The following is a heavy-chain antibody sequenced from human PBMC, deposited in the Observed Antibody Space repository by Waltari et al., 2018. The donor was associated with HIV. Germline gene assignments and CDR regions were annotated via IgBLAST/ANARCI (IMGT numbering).Heavy chain of an antibody. D-gene: IGHD3-3*01. CDR3: ARAYYDFWSGTGSSGNWFDP. CDR1: GGSIRSGLYY. V-gene: IGHV4-61*02. CDR2: IYTSGDT. J-gene: IGHJ5*02. Sequence: QVQLQESGPGLVKPSQTLSLTCTVSGGSIRSGLYYWRWIRQPAGKGLELIGRIYTSGDTNYNPSLGSRVPISVDTSRNQFSLKLRSVTAADTAVYYCARAYYDFWSGTGSSGNWFDPWGQGTLVTVSS.